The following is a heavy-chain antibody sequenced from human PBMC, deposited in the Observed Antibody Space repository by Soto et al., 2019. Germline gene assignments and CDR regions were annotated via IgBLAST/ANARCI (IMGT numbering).Heavy chain of an antibody. CDR3: AKSGSYRYRSRVTP. J-gene: IGHJ5*02. Sequence: QVQLVESGGGVVQPGRSLRLSCAASGFTFSSYGMHWVRQAPGKGLEWVALISYDGSNKYYADSVKGRFTISRDNSKNTLYLQMNSLRPDDTAVFYCAKSGSYRYRSRVTPLSQGTAVTV. D-gene: IGHD1-26*01. CDR1: GFTFSSYG. V-gene: IGHV3-30*18. CDR2: ISYDGSNK.